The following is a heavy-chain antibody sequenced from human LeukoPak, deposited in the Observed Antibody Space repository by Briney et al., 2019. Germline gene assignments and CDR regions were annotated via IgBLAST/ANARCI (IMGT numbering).Heavy chain of an antibody. CDR1: GYTFTNYG. CDR2: VSAHGDNT. V-gene: IGHV1-18*01. CDR3: ARDCIGCHGFDY. Sequence: ASVKVSCXTSGYTFTNYGITWVRQAPGQGLEWMGWVSAHGDNTNYVQKIQGRVTMTTDTSTSTAYMELRSLRSDDTAVYYCARDCIGCHGFDYWGQGTLVTVSS. D-gene: IGHD2-15*01. J-gene: IGHJ4*02.